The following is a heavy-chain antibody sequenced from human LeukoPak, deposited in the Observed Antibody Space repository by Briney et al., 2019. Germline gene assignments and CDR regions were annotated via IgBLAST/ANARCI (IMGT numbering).Heavy chain of an antibody. CDR2: ISSSSSYI. J-gene: IGHJ3*02. Sequence: GGSLRLSCAASGFTFSSYSMNWVRQAPGKGLGWVSSISSSSSYIYYADSVKGRFTISRDNAKNSLYLQMNSLRAEDTAVYYCARDVRQLAHAFDIWGQGTMVTVSS. CDR1: GFTFSSYS. V-gene: IGHV3-21*01. D-gene: IGHD6-13*01. CDR3: ARDVRQLAHAFDI.